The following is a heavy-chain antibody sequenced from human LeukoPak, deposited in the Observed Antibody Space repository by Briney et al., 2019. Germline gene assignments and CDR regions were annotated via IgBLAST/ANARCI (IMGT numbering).Heavy chain of an antibody. J-gene: IGHJ2*01. CDR2: ISRGGNII. Sequence: GGSLRLSCAACGFTLSSYEMDWVRQAPGKGLEWVSYISRGGNIINYSDSVKGRFTISRDSAKNSLYLQMNSLRAEDTAVYYCARGLKSSDWYFDLWGRGTLVTVSS. D-gene: IGHD6-25*01. CDR1: GFTLSSYE. V-gene: IGHV3-48*03. CDR3: ARGLKSSDWYFDL.